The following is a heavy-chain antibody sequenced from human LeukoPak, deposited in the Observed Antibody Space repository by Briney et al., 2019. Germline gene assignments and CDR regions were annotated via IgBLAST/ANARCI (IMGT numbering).Heavy chain of an antibody. D-gene: IGHD1-14*01. V-gene: IGHV3-23*01. CDR1: GFTFSSYA. Sequence: QPGGSLRLSCAASGFTFSSYAMSWVRQAPGKGLEWVSAISGSGGSTYYADSVKGRFTISRDNSKNTLYLQMNSLRAEDTAVYYCAKAMARVGSQPPYFDYWGQGTLVTVSS. J-gene: IGHJ4*02. CDR2: ISGSGGST. CDR3: AKAMARVGSQPPYFDY.